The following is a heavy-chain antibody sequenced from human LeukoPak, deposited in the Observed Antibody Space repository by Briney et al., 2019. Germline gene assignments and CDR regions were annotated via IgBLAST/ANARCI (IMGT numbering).Heavy chain of an antibody. Sequence: SETLSLTCTVSGGSISSSSYYWGWIRQPPGKGLEWIGSIYYSGSTYYNPSLKSRVTISVDTSKNQFSLKLSSVTAADTAVYYCARGLDYSNYLGPWGQGTLVTVSS. CDR3: ARGLDYSNYLGP. CDR2: IYYSGST. CDR1: GGSISSSSYY. J-gene: IGHJ5*02. V-gene: IGHV4-39*07. D-gene: IGHD4-11*01.